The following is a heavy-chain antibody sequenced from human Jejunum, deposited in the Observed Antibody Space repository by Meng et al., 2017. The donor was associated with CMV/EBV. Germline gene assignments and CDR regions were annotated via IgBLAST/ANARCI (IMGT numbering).Heavy chain of an antibody. CDR2: ITGSGDII. CDR1: GVPFRAYY. Sequence: LRLACAASGVPFRAYYMTWVRQAPGKGLEWVSYITGSGDIIYYADSVKGRFTISRDNAKSSLYLEINSLRAEDTAVYYCARGNYGFDYWGQGTLVTVSS. J-gene: IGHJ4*02. V-gene: IGHV3-11*01. CDR3: ARGNYGFDY. D-gene: IGHD4-17*01.